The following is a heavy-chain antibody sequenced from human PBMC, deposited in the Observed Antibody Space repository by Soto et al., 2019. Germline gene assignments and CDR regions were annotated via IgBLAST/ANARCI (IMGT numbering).Heavy chain of an antibody. CDR2: MNPNSGNT. Sequence: ASVKVSCKASGYTFTSYDINWVRQATGQGLGWMGCMNPNSGNTGYAQKFQGRVTMTRNTSISTAYMELSSLRSEDTAVYYCARNPSRNYYYYYGMDVWGQGTTVTVSS. V-gene: IGHV1-8*01. CDR3: ARNPSRNYYYYYGMDV. J-gene: IGHJ6*02. CDR1: GYTFTSYD. D-gene: IGHD6-6*01.